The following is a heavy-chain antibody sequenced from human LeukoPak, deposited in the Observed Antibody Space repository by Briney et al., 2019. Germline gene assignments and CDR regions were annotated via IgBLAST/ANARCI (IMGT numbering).Heavy chain of an antibody. CDR1: GFTSSSYW. V-gene: IGHV3-74*01. D-gene: IGHD3-22*01. Sequence: GGSLRLSCVASGFTSSSYWVHWVRQAPGKGLVWVSRINSDGSSTTYADSVKGRFTISRDNAKNTLYLQMNSLRAEDTAVYYCARDPDLSGYSFFDYWGQGTLVTVSS. CDR3: ARDPDLSGYSFFDY. J-gene: IGHJ4*02. CDR2: INSDGSST.